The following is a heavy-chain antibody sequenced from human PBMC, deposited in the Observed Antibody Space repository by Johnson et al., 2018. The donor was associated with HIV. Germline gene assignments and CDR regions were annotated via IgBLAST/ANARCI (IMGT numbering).Heavy chain of an antibody. CDR3: ARVIEAAGGRAYDALDI. CDR2: IKQDGSEK. V-gene: IGHV3-7*02. CDR1: GFTFTNFW. J-gene: IGHJ3*02. Sequence: VQLVESGGGLVQPGGSLRLSCAASGFTFTNFWMSWVRQAPGKGLEWVADIKQDGSEKYYVDSVKGRFTISRDNAKNSLYLQMNSLRAEDTAVYYCARVIEAAGGRAYDALDIWGQGTMVTVSS. D-gene: IGHD6-13*01.